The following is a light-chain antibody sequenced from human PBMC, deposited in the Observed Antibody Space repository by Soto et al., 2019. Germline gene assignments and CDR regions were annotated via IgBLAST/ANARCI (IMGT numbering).Light chain of an antibody. V-gene: IGKV3-15*01. CDR1: QSVSIN. CDR2: GAS. J-gene: IGKJ1*01. Sequence: DIAMTQSPATLSVSPGERATLSCRASQSVSINVAWYQQKPGQAPRLLIYGASTRATGIPARFSGSGSGTEFTLTISSLQSEDFAVYYCHQYNTWVGTFGQGTKVDIK. CDR3: HQYNTWVGT.